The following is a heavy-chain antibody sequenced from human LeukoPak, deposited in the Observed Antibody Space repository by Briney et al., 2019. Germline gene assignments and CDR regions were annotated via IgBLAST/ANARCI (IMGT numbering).Heavy chain of an antibody. V-gene: IGHV1-2*02. D-gene: IGHD3-10*01. Sequence: ASVTVSCMASGYSFTDYYLHWVRQVPGQGLECLGWISPNSGDTNYAQTFQGRVTMTRDPAINTAYLELSRLTSDDTAVYYCAGDGSGMTHFDYWGQGTLVTVSS. CDR1: GYSFTDYY. J-gene: IGHJ4*02. CDR3: AGDGSGMTHFDY. CDR2: ISPNSGDT.